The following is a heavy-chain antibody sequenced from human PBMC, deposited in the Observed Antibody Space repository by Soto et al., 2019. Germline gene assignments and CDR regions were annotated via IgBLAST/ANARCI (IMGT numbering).Heavy chain of an antibody. Sequence: VQLVQSGAEVKKPGASVSISCEASGYTFTDYYIHWVRQAPGQGLEWMGWINRDSGGTSYAEKFQGRVTMARDTSITTAYSELSRLRSDDTAVYYCARSHIMGATEGAYYFDYWGQGTLVTVSS. CDR2: INRDSGGT. CDR1: GYTFTDYY. CDR3: ARSHIMGATEGAYYFDY. D-gene: IGHD1-26*01. V-gene: IGHV1-2*02. J-gene: IGHJ4*02.